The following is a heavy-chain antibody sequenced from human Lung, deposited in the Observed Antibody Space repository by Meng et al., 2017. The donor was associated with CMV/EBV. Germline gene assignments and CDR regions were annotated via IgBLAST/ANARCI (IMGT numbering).Heavy chain of an antibody. V-gene: IGHV3-15*01. CDR2: IKSTTDGGTT. CDR1: GLTFSHAW. D-gene: IGHD1-26*01. CDR3: ATTQVGAPDY. Sequence: SCAVSGLTFSHAWMSRVRQAPGKGLEWVGRIKSTTDGGTTDYAAPVKGRFTISRDDSKNTVHLQMNSLKSEDTAVYYCATTQVGAPDYWGQGTLVTVSS. J-gene: IGHJ4*02.